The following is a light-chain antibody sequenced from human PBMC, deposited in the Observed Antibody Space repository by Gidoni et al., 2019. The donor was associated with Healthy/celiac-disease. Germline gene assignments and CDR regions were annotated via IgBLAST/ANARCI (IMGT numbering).Light chain of an antibody. CDR1: QSVSSN. CDR3: QQYNNWPPWT. V-gene: IGKV3-15*01. CDR2: GAS. J-gene: IGKJ1*01. Sequence: EIVMSQSPATLSLPPGERATLSCRASQSVSSNLAWYQQKPRQAPRLLIYGASTRATGIPARFSGSGSWTEFTLTISSLQSEDFAVYYCQQYNNWPPWTFGQGTKVEIK.